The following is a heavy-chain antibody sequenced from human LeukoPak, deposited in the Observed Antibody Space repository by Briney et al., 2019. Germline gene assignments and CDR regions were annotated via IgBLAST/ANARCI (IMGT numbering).Heavy chain of an antibody. D-gene: IGHD2-15*01. V-gene: IGHV3-23*01. Sequence: GGSLRLSCAASGFTFSSYAMSWVRQAPGKGLEWVSAISGGGGSTYYADSVKGRFTISRDNSKNTLYLQVNSLRAEDTAVYYCATGEIVVVAATRKDYWGQGTLVTVSS. CDR2: ISGGGGST. CDR3: ATGEIVVVAATRKDY. J-gene: IGHJ4*02. CDR1: GFTFSSYA.